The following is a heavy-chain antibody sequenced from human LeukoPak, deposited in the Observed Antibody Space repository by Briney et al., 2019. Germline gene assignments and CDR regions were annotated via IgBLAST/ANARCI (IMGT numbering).Heavy chain of an antibody. CDR1: GGSISSGGYY. CDR3: ARVIRGSSSYYYYYYMDV. Sequence: SETLSLTCTVSGGSISSGGYYWSWIRQHPGKGLEWIGYIYYSGSTYYNPSLKSRVTISVDTSKNQFSLKLSSVTAADTAVYYCARVIRGSSSYYYYYYMDVWGKGTTVTVSS. CDR2: IYYSGST. D-gene: IGHD6-6*01. V-gene: IGHV4-31*03. J-gene: IGHJ6*03.